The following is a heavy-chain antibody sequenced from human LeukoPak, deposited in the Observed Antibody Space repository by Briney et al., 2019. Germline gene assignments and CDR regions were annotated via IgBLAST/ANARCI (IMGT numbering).Heavy chain of an antibody. CDR1: GYSFTSYW. CDR3: AGAGIAVAGNAEYFQH. J-gene: IGHJ1*01. CDR2: IDPSDSYT. D-gene: IGHD6-19*01. Sequence: GESLKISCKGSGYSFTSYWISWVRQMPGKGLEWMGRIDPSDSYTNYSPSFQGHVTISADKSISTAYLQWSSLKASDTAMYYCAGAGIAVAGNAEYFQHCGQGTLVTVSS. V-gene: IGHV5-10-1*01.